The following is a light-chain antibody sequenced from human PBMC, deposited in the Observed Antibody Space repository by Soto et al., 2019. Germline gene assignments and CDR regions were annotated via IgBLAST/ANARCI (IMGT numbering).Light chain of an antibody. J-gene: IGLJ1*01. CDR3: SSFTSSSTYV. Sequence: QSALTQPASVSGSPGQSITISCTGTSSDVGGYNYVSWYQQHPGKAPKLMIFDVKNRPSGVSNRFSGSKSGNTASLTISGLQAEDEADYHCSSFTSSSTYVFGPGTKLTVL. CDR1: SSDVGGYNY. V-gene: IGLV2-14*01. CDR2: DVK.